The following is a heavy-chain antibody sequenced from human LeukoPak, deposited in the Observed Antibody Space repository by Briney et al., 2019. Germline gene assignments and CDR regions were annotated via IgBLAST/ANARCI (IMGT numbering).Heavy chain of an antibody. J-gene: IGHJ3*02. CDR3: TRPSTGGNCYSRGVCAFDI. D-gene: IGHD2-21*02. Sequence: SVKVSCKASGGTFSSYAISWVRQAPGQGLEWMGGIIPIFGTANYAQKFQGRVTITADESTSTAYMELSSLRSEDTAVYYCTRPSTGGNCYSRGVCAFDIWGQGTMVTVSS. CDR1: GGTFSSYA. CDR2: IIPIFGTA. V-gene: IGHV1-69*13.